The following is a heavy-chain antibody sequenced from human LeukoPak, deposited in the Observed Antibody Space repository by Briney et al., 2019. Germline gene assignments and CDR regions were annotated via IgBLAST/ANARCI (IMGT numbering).Heavy chain of an antibody. V-gene: IGHV4-59*01. CDR3: VRGYYDSSGSSNTFDI. Sequence: SETLSLTYTASGGSISSSYWSWIRQPPGKGLEWIGYIHYSGNTNYTPTLKNRLTMSVDTSKNQFSLKLSSVTAADTAVYYCVRGYYDSSGSSNTFDIWGQGTMVTVSS. D-gene: IGHD3-22*01. CDR1: GGSISSSY. J-gene: IGHJ3*02. CDR2: IHYSGNT.